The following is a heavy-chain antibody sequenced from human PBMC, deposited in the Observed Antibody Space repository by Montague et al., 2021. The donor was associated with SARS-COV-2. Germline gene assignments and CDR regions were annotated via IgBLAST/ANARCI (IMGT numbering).Heavy chain of an antibody. J-gene: IGHJ3*02. Sequence: SETLSLTCTVSGGSISYGSYFWTWIRQPPGKGLEWIGYIYNSGSTNYNPSLTSRVTISVDTSKNQFSLKLSSVAAADTAVYSCARVGRGSSWYEVAFDIWGQGTMVTVSS. D-gene: IGHD6-13*01. V-gene: IGHV4-61*01. CDR2: IYNSGST. CDR3: ARVGRGSSWYEVAFDI. CDR1: GGSISYGSYF.